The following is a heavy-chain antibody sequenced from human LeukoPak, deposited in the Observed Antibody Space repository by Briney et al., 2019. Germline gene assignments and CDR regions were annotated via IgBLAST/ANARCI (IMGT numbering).Heavy chain of an antibody. D-gene: IGHD6-13*01. Sequence: PGGSLRLSCAASGFTFSSYSMTWVRQAPGKGLEWVSSISTSSSYIYYADSMKGRFTISRDNAKNSLYLLVNSLRAEDTAVYYCARDSSSWYYFDYWGQGTLVTVSS. J-gene: IGHJ4*02. CDR2: ISTSSSYI. CDR1: GFTFSSYS. CDR3: ARDSSSWYYFDY. V-gene: IGHV3-21*01.